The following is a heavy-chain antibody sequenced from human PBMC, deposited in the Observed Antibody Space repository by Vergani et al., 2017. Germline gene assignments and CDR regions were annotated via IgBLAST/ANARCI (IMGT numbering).Heavy chain of an antibody. J-gene: IGHJ4*02. Sequence: QVQLVQSGAEVKKPGATVKVSCKASGYTFTGYYMHWVRQAPGQGLEWRGWINPNSGGTNYAQKFQGRVTSTRDTSISTAYMELSRLRSDDTAVYYCARDLITMVRGAPSGYWGQGTLVTVSS. D-gene: IGHD3-10*01. CDR3: ARDLITMVRGAPSGY. CDR2: INPNSGGT. V-gene: IGHV1-2*01. CDR1: GYTFTGYY.